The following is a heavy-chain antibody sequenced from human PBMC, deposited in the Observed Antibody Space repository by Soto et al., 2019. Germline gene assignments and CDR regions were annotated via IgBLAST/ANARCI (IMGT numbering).Heavy chain of an antibody. D-gene: IGHD2-15*01. Sequence: SETLSLTCAVSGYSISSGNYWAWIRQPPGRGLEWIGSLYHIGSTHYNTSLKSRVTISVDTSKNQFSLKLSSVTAADTAVYYCARTGTPEDKRAFDIWGQGSIVTVSS. CDR3: ARTGTPEDKRAFDI. CDR2: LYHIGST. CDR1: GYSISSGNY. V-gene: IGHV4-38-2*01. J-gene: IGHJ3*02.